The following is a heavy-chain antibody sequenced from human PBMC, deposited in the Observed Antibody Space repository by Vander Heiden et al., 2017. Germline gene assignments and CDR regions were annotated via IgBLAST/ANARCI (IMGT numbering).Heavy chain of an antibody. CDR3: SRGPETGYSDWGY. CDR1: GFTFSSHW. D-gene: IGHD4-17*01. V-gene: IGHV3-74*01. J-gene: IGHJ4*01. Sequence: EVQLVESGGDLIQPGGSLRLSCVASGFTFSSHWMHWVRQAPGKGLVWVSRINSDGTSTSYADAVKGRFTIFRDNAKNTLYLQMNSMRAEDTAVYYCSRGPETGYSDWGYWGHGNLVTVSS. CDR2: INSDGTST.